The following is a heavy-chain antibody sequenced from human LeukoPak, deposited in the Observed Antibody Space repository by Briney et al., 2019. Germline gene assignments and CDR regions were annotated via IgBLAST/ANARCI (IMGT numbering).Heavy chain of an antibody. Sequence: PGRSLRLSCAASGFTFSSYAMHWVRQAPGRGLEGVAVISYDGSNKYYADSVKGRFTISRDNSKNTLYLQMNSLRAEDTAVYYCAREDDFWSATDYWGQGTLVTVSS. CDR3: AREDDFWSATDY. V-gene: IGHV3-30-3*01. D-gene: IGHD3-3*01. J-gene: IGHJ4*02. CDR2: ISYDGSNK. CDR1: GFTFSSYA.